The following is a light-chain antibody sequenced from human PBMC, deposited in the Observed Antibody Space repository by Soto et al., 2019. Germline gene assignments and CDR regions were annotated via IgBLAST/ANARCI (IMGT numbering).Light chain of an antibody. CDR1: SSDVGGYNY. CDR3: SSYTSNSNPYV. V-gene: IGLV2-14*01. J-gene: IGLJ1*01. Sequence: QSVLTQPASVSGSPGQSITISCTGTSSDVGGYNYASWYQRHPGKAPKLMISEVTNRPSGVSSRFSGSKSGNTASLTISGLQADDEADYYCSSYTSNSNPYVFGTGTKLTVL. CDR2: EVT.